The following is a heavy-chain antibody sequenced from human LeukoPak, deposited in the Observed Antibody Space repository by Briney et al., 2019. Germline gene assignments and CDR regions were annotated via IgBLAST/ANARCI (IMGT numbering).Heavy chain of an antibody. D-gene: IGHD6-13*01. CDR3: AGDLWGGSSWYSGSSY. J-gene: IGHJ4*02. V-gene: IGHV1-18*01. CDR2: ISAYNGNT. Sequence: ASVKVSCKASGYTFTSYGISWVRQAPGPGLEWMGWISAYNGNTNYAQKLQGRVTMTTDTSTSTAYMELRSLRSDDTAVYYGAGDLWGGSSWYSGSSYWGQGTLVTVSS. CDR1: GYTFTSYG.